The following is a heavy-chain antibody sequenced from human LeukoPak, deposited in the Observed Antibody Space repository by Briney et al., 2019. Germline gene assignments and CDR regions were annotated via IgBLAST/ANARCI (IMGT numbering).Heavy chain of an antibody. CDR2: ISSGGSDI. Sequence: PGGSLRLSCAASGFTFSTFSMNWVRQAPGKGLEWVSSISSGGSDIYYADSVKGRFTISRDDADNSLHLQMNSLRAEDTAFYYCARGALVGGIIIIYYFDYWGQGALVTVSS. D-gene: IGHD3-10*01. CDR3: ARGALVGGIIIIYYFDY. V-gene: IGHV3-21*01. CDR1: GFTFSTFS. J-gene: IGHJ4*02.